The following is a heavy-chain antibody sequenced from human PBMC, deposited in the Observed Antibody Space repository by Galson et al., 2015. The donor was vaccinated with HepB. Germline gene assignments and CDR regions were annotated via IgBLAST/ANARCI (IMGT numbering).Heavy chain of an antibody. J-gene: IGHJ4*02. D-gene: IGHD3-16*01. CDR2: IYSGGKT. CDR1: GLTVSSND. Sequence: SLRLSCAASGLTVSSNDMSWVRQAPGKGLEWVSTIYSGGKTYYVDSVKGRFTISGDNVKNTLYLRMSSLRVEDTAVYYCATIKVGGLIQNYFDYWGQGALVTVSS. V-gene: IGHV3-53*01. CDR3: ATIKVGGLIQNYFDY.